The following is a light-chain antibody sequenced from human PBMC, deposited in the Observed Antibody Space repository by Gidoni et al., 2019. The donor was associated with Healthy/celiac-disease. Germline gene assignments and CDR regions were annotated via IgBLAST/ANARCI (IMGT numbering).Light chain of an antibody. V-gene: IGKV1-39*01. CDR3: QQGYSTPYT. Sequence: DIQMTQSPSSLSAYVGDRVTIPCRASQSISSYLNWYQQKPGKAPKLLIYAASSLQSGVPSRFSGSGSGTDFTLTISSLQPEDFATYYCQQGYSTPYTFGQGTKLEIK. J-gene: IGKJ2*01. CDR1: QSISSY. CDR2: AAS.